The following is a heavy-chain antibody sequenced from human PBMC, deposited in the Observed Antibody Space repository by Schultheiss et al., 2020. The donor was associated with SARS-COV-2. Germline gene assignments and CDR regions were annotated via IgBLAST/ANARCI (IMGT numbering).Heavy chain of an antibody. CDR1: GGTFSRYY. Sequence: ASVKVSCKASGGTFSRYYIHWVRQAPGQGLEWMGWISAYNGNTNYAQKLRGRVTMTTDTSTSTAYMELRSLRSEDTAVYYCARDKGQYYGSGSYLDYYFDYWGQGTLVTVSS. J-gene: IGHJ4*02. CDR2: ISAYNGNT. V-gene: IGHV1-18*04. D-gene: IGHD3-10*01. CDR3: ARDKGQYYGSGSYLDYYFDY.